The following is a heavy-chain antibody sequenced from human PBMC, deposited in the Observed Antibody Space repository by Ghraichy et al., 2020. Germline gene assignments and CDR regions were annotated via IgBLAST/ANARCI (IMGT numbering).Heavy chain of an antibody. CDR1: GGPISGFRYY. CDR2: IYYSGDT. J-gene: IGHJ4*02. V-gene: IGHV4-39*01. D-gene: IGHD2-8*01. CDR3: ARQSRYCTNGICYIDY. Sequence: SQTLSLTCSVSGGPISGFRYYWGWIRQPPGKGLEWIGSIYYSGDTYYNPSLKSRVTISVDTSKNQFSLKLRTVTAADTAVYYCARQSRYCTNGICYIDYWGPGTLVTVSS.